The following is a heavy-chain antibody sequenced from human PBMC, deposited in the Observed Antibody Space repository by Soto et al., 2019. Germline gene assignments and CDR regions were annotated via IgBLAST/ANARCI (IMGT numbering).Heavy chain of an antibody. V-gene: IGHV3-53*01. J-gene: IGHJ6*02. Sequence: AGGSLRLSCAASGFTVSSNYMSWVRQAPGKGLEWVSVIYSGGSTYYADSVKGRFTISRDNSKNTLYLQMNSLRAEDTAVYYCAGDKTVESYYYGMDVWGQGTTVTVSS. CDR2: IYSGGST. CDR3: AGDKTVESYYYGMDV. CDR1: GFTVSSNY. D-gene: IGHD4-17*01.